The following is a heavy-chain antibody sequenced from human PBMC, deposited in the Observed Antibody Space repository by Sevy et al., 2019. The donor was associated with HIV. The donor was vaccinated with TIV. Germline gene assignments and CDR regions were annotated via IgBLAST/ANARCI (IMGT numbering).Heavy chain of an antibody. J-gene: IGHJ6*02. D-gene: IGHD1-26*01. CDR1: GFTFSSYA. V-gene: IGHV3-30-3*01. CDR3: ARGRSPTLYYYGMDV. CDR2: ISYDGSNK. Sequence: GGSLRLSCAASGFTFSSYAMHWVRQAPGKGLEWVAVISYDGSNKYYADSVKGRFTISRDNSKNTLYLQMNSLRAEDTAVYYSARGRSPTLYYYGMDVWGQGTTVTVSS.